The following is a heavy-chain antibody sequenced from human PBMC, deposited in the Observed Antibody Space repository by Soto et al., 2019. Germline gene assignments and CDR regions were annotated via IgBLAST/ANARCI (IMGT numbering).Heavy chain of an antibody. J-gene: IGHJ4*02. Sequence: LILSCTASGFTFSYYAMSWVRQAPVKGLECVSAVGSDGDSTWYTDSVKGRFVISRDNSEGTLYLQMSSLRAEDTAIYYCAKTGCGRGGCYTYYFDYWGRGTLVTVSS. D-gene: IGHD2-15*01. CDR1: GFTFSYYA. CDR2: VGSDGDST. V-gene: IGHV3-23*01. CDR3: AKTGCGRGGCYTYYFDY.